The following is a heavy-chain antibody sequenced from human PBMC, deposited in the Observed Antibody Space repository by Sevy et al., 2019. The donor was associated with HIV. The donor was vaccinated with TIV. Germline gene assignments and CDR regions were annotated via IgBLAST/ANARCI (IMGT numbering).Heavy chain of an antibody. CDR2: ISWDGGST. D-gene: IGHD6-13*01. CDR1: GFTFDDYT. V-gene: IGHV3-43*01. Sequence: GGSLRLSCAASGFTFDDYTMHWVRQAPGKGLEWVSLISWDGGSTYDADSVKGRFTISRDNSKNSLYLQMNSLRTEDTALYYCAKDGHSSQSHRFFDYWGQGTLVTVSS. CDR3: AKDGHSSQSHRFFDY. J-gene: IGHJ4*02.